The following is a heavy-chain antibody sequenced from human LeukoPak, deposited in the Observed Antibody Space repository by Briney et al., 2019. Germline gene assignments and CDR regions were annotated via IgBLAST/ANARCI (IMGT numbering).Heavy chain of an antibody. CDR3: ARDRETGADSSGYYYVPLYKGENAFDI. V-gene: IGHV4-34*01. D-gene: IGHD3-22*01. Sequence: SETLSLTCAVYGGSFSGYCWSWIRQSPGKGPEWIGEINLSGSTNYNPSLKSRVTISVDTSKNQFSLKLSSVTAADTAVYYCARDRETGADSSGYYYVPLYKGENAFDIWGQGTMVTVSS. CDR1: GGSFSGYC. CDR2: INLSGST. J-gene: IGHJ3*02.